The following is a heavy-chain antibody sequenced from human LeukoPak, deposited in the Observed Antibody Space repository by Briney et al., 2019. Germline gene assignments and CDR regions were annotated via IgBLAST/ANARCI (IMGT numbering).Heavy chain of an antibody. J-gene: IGHJ6*02. CDR2: IKQDGREK. D-gene: IGHD2-15*01. CDR3: AKDRGETLYCSGVGCYNYYYGMDV. V-gene: IGHV3-7*03. CDR1: GFTVSSNY. Sequence: QAGGSLRLSCAASGFTVSSNYMRWVRQAPGKGLEWVANIKQDGREKYYVDSVKGRFTISRDNAKNSLYLQMNSLRAEDTALYYCAKDRGETLYCSGVGCYNYYYGMDVWGQGTTVTVSS.